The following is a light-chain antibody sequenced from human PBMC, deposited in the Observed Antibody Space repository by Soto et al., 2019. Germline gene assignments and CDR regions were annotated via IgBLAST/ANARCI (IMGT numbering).Light chain of an antibody. Sequence: DIQMTQSPSSLSASVGDRVTITCRASQSMSSYLNWYQQKQGKAPKLLIYAASSLQSGVPSRFSGSGSETDFTLTISSLQPEDFATYYCQQSYSTLGTFGPGTKVDIK. CDR2: AAS. CDR3: QQSYSTLGT. CDR1: QSMSSY. J-gene: IGKJ3*01. V-gene: IGKV1-39*01.